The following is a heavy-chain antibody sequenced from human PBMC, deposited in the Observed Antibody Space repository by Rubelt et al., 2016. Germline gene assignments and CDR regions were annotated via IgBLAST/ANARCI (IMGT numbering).Heavy chain of an antibody. CDR2: INHSGST. D-gene: IGHD3-22*01. Sequence: QVQLQQWGAGLLKPSETLSLTCAVYGGSFSGYYWSWIRQPPGKGLEWIGEINHSGSTNYNPSLKIRVTISVDTSKNQFSLKLSSVTAADTAVYYCARRYDSSGYYSLLYGMDVWGQGTTVTVSS. CDR3: ARRYDSSGYYSLLYGMDV. V-gene: IGHV4-34*01. CDR1: GGSFSGYY. J-gene: IGHJ6*02.